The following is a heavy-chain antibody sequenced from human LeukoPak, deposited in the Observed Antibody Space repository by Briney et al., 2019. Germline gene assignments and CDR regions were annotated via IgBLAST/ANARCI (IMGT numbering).Heavy chain of an antibody. CDR1: GYTFTSYA. J-gene: IGHJ4*02. CDR3: VRDRWIAAAIWDY. CDR2: INAGNGNT. Sequence: ASVKVSCKASGYTFTSYAMHWVRQAPGQRLEWMGWINAGNGNTKYSQKFQGRVTITRDTSASTAYMELSSLRSEDTAVYYCVRDRWIAAAIWDYWGQGTLVTVSS. D-gene: IGHD6-13*01. V-gene: IGHV1-3*01.